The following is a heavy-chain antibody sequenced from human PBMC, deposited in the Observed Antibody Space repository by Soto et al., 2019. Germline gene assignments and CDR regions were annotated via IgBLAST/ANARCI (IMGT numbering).Heavy chain of an antibody. CDR1: GYTFTNYG. CDR3: ARRTLDTGMPSGY. Sequence: QVQLVQSGAEVREPGASVKVSCKASGYTFTNYGVSWVRQAPGQGLEWMGWIGGYKGNTNYAQKLQGRVTVTTDTSTSTAYMELRSLRSDDTAVYYCARRTLDTGMPSGYWGQGTLVTVSS. V-gene: IGHV1-18*01. J-gene: IGHJ4*02. D-gene: IGHD5-18*01. CDR2: IGGYKGNT.